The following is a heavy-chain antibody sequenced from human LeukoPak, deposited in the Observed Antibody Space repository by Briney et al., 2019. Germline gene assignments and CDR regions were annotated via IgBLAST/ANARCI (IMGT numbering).Heavy chain of an antibody. CDR1: VFTVSSNY. CDR3: ASLCGWYGYAFDI. J-gene: IGHJ3*02. Sequence: PGGSLRLSCAASVFTVSSNYMSWVRHAPGEGLECVSVIYSGGSTYYADSVKGRFTISRDNSKNTVYLQMNSLRAEETAVYYCASLCGWYGYAFDIWGQGTMVTVSS. V-gene: IGHV3-66*02. D-gene: IGHD6-19*01. CDR2: IYSGGST.